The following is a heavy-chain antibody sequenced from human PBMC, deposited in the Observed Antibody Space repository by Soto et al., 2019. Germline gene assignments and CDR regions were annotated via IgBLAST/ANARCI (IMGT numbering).Heavy chain of an antibody. D-gene: IGHD2-15*01. J-gene: IGHJ6*02. CDR2: IIPIFGTA. CDR1: GGTFSSYA. V-gene: IGHV1-69*12. CDR3: ARHSCCSTPNYYYGMDV. Sequence: QVQLVQSGAEVKKPGSSVKVSCKASGGTFSSYAISWLRQAPGQGLEWMGGIIPIFGTANYAQKFQGRVTITADESTSTAYMELSSLRSEDTAVYLCARHSCCSTPNYYYGMDVWGLGTTVTVSS.